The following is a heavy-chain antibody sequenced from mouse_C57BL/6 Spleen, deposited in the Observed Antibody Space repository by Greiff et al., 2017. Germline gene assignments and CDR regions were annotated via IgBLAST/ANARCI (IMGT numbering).Heavy chain of an antibody. CDR2: IYPGDGDT. CDR1: GYAFSSSW. Sequence: QVQLQQSGPELVKPGASVKISCKASGYAFSSSWMNWVKQRPGKGLEWIGRIYPGDGDTNYNGKFKGKATLTADKSSSTAYMQLSSLTSEDSAVYFSARGDDAMDDWGQGASVTVSS. CDR3: ARGDDAMDD. V-gene: IGHV1-82*01. J-gene: IGHJ4*01.